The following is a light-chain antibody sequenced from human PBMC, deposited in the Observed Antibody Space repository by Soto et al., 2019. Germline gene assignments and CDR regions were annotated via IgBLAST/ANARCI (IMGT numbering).Light chain of an antibody. CDR2: GAS. CDR1: QSVRSDY. V-gene: IGKV3-20*01. CDR3: QQYGGSPPIT. J-gene: IGKJ5*01. Sequence: EIVLTQSPGTLSLSPGQRATLSCRAIQSVRSDYLAWYQQRPGQTPRLLIYGASSRATGIPGRFSGSGSGTAFTLTITRLEPEDFAVYYCQQYGGSPPITFGQGTRLEIK.